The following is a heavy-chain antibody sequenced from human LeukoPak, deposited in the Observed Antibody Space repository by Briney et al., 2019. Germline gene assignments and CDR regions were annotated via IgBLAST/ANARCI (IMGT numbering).Heavy chain of an antibody. CDR1: GFTFSSYW. CDR2: IKQDGSEK. J-gene: IGHJ3*02. V-gene: IGHV3-7*01. CDR3: ARAYEYSSSSYAFDI. D-gene: IGHD6-6*01. Sequence: GGSLRLSCAASGFTFSSYWMSWVRQAPGKGLEWVANIKQDGSEKYYVDSVKGRFTISRDNAKNSLYLQMNSLRAEDTAVYYCARAYEYSSSSYAFDIWGQGTMVTVSS.